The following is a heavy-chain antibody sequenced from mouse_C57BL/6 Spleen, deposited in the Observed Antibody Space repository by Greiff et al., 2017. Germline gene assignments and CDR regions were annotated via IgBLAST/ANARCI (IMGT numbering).Heavy chain of an antibody. D-gene: IGHD1-1*01. V-gene: IGHV1-82*01. CDR1: GYAFSSSW. CDR2: IYPGDGDT. Sequence: QVQLQQSGPELVKPGASVKISCKASGYAFSSSWMNWVKQRPGKGLEWIGRIYPGDGDTNYNGKFKGKGTLTADKSSSTAYMQLSSLTSEDSAVYFCARYGSSQYYYAMDYWGQGTSVTVSS. J-gene: IGHJ4*01. CDR3: ARYGSSQYYYAMDY.